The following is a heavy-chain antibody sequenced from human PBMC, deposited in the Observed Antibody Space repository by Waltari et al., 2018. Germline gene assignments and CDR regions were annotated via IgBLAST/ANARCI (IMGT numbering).Heavy chain of an antibody. CDR3: ARRYSGYDFDY. CDR2: INHSGST. Sequence: QVQLQQWGAGLLKPSETLSLTCAVYGGSFSDYCWNWIRQPPGKGLEWIGEINHSGSTNYNPSLQSRVTISVDTSKNQFSLRLASVTAADTAVYFCARRYSGYDFDYWGQGNMVAVSS. V-gene: IGHV4-34*01. D-gene: IGHD5-12*01. J-gene: IGHJ4*02. CDR1: GGSFSDYC.